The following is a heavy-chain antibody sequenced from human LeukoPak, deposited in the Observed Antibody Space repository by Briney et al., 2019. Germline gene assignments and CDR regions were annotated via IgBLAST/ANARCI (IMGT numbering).Heavy chain of an antibody. D-gene: IGHD3-22*01. CDR3: ARRSYYDSSAIFDY. CDR2: LYHSGST. CDR1: GGSISSSSYY. Sequence: PSETLSLTCTVSGGSISSSSYYWDWIRQPPGKGLEWIGSLYHSGSTYYNPSLKSRVTISVDTSKNQFSLKLSSVTAADTAVFYCARRSYYDSSAIFDYWGQGTLVTVSS. V-gene: IGHV4-39*01. J-gene: IGHJ4*02.